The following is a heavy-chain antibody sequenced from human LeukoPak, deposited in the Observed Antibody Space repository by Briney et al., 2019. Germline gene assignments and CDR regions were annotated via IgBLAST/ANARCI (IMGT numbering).Heavy chain of an antibody. CDR3: AKDSGYYDILTGYPGGDWFDP. J-gene: IGHJ5*02. CDR1: GFTFRSDA. Sequence: PGGSLRLSCAASGFTFRSDAMSWLRQAPGKGLEWVSAISGSGGSPYYADSVKGRFTISRDNSKNTLYLQMNSLRAEDTAVYYCAKDSGYYDILTGYPGGDWFDPWGQGTLVTVSS. D-gene: IGHD3-9*01. CDR2: ISGSGGSP. V-gene: IGHV3-23*01.